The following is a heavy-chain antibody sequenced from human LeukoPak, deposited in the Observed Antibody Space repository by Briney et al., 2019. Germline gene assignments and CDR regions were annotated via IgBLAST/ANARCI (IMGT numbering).Heavy chain of an antibody. CDR3: ARLRYSGGNPFDY. V-gene: IGHV4-39*01. J-gene: IGHJ4*02. Sequence: SETLSLTCTVSGGSISSSSYYWVWVRQPPGKGLEWIASVYYSGNTFYKSPLKSRVTISGDTSKNQFSLKLSSVTAADTAVYYCARLRYSGGNPFDYWGQGTLVTVSS. D-gene: IGHD3-16*01. CDR1: GGSISSSSYY. CDR2: VYYSGNT.